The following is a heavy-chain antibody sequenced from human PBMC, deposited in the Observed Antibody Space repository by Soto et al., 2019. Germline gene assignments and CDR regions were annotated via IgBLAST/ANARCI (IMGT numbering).Heavy chain of an antibody. CDR2: ISYDGSNK. CDR1: GFTFSSYA. CDR3: ARALFYYDSSEYYFDY. J-gene: IGHJ4*02. D-gene: IGHD3-22*01. Sequence: PGGSLRLSCAASGFTFSSYAMHWVRQAPGKGLEWVAVISYDGSNKYYADSVKDRFTISRDNSKNTLYLQMNSLRAEDTAVYYCARALFYYDSSEYYFDYWGQGTLVTVSS. V-gene: IGHV3-30-3*01.